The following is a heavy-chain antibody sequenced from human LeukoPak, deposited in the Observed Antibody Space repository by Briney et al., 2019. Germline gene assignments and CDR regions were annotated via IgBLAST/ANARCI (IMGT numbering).Heavy chain of an antibody. CDR3: ARLIRGHDCGDYALGY. CDR1: GGSISSYY. J-gene: IGHJ4*02. V-gene: IGHV4-59*08. CDR2: IYYSGST. Sequence: PSETLSLTCTVSGGSISSYYWSWIRQPPGKGLEWIGYIYYSGSTNYNPSLKSRVTISVDTSKNQFSLKLSSVTAADTAVYYCARLIRGHDCGDYALGYWGQGTLVTVSS. D-gene: IGHD4-17*01.